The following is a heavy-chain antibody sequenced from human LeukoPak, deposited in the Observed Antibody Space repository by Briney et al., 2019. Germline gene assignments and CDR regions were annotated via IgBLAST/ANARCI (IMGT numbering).Heavy chain of an antibody. Sequence: ASVKVSCKASGYTFTGYYMHWVRQAPGQGLEWMGWISAYNGNTNYAQKLQGRVTMTTDTSTSTAYMELRSLRSDDTAVYYCARDFRYSGYDLWGQGTLVTVSS. CDR2: ISAYNGNT. CDR1: GYTFTGYY. J-gene: IGHJ4*02. CDR3: ARDFRYSGYDL. V-gene: IGHV1-18*04. D-gene: IGHD5-12*01.